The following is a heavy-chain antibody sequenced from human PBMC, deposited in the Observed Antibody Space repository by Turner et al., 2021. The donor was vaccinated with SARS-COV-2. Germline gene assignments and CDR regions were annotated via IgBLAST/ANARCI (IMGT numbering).Heavy chain of an antibody. CDR1: GYTLTEIF. D-gene: IGHD6-25*01. J-gene: IGHJ4*02. V-gene: IGHV1-24*01. CDR3: ATDPLGWAGYDY. Sequence: QVQLVQSGAEMKKPGASVKVSCKVSGYTLTEIFIPWVRQAPGKGLEWMGGFDPEDRETIYAQKFQGRVTMTEDTSTDIAYMELSSLSSDDTAVYYCATDPLGWAGYDYWGQGTLVTVSS. CDR2: FDPEDRET.